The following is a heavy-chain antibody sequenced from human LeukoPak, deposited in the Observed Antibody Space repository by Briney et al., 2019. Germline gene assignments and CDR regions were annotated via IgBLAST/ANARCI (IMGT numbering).Heavy chain of an antibody. J-gene: IGHJ3*02. CDR3: ARLTVLRFLERAFDI. CDR2: IYYSGST. D-gene: IGHD3-3*01. V-gene: IGHV4-59*01. Sequence: SETLSLTCTVSGGSISSYYWSWIRQPPGKGLEWIGYIYYSGSTNYNPSLKSRVTISVDTSKNQFSLKLSSVTAADTAVYYCARLTVLRFLERAFDIWGQGTMVTVSS. CDR1: GGSISSYY.